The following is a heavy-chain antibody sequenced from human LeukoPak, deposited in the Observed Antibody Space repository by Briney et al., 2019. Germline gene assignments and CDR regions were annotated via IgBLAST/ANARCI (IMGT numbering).Heavy chain of an antibody. J-gene: IGHJ6*04. CDR1: GFTFSSYS. D-gene: IGHD3-10*02. CDR3: AELGITMIGGV. CDR2: ISSSSSYI. Sequence: PGGSLRLSCAASGFTFSSYSMNWVRQAPGKGLEWVSSISSSSSYISYADSVKGRFTISRDNAKNSLYLQMNSLRAEDTAVYYCAELGITMIGGVWGKGTTVTISS. V-gene: IGHV3-21*01.